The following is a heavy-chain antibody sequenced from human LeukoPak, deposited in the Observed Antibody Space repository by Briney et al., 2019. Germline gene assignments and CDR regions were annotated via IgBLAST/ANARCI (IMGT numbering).Heavy chain of an antibody. CDR2: INPSGGST. CDR3: ARDDYDYVWGSHRYQHFDY. D-gene: IGHD3-16*02. V-gene: IGHV1-46*01. Sequence: ASVKVSCKASGYTFTSYYMHWVRQAPGQGLEWMGIINPSGGSTSYAQKLQGRVTMTTDTSTSTAYMELRSLRSDDTAVYYCARDDYDYVWGSHRYQHFDYWGQGTLVTVSS. CDR1: GYTFTSYY. J-gene: IGHJ4*02.